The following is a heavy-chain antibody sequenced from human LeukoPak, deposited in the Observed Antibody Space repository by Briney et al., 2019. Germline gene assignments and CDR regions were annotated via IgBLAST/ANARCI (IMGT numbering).Heavy chain of an antibody. J-gene: IGHJ4*02. CDR1: GFTFSSYG. D-gene: IGHD4/OR15-4a*01. Sequence: GGSLRLSCAASGFTFSSYGMHWVRQAPGKGLEWVAVISYDGSNKYYADSVKGRFTISRDNSKNTLCLQMNSLRAEDTAVHYCAKVFPPYLYGGAIDYWGQGTLVTVSS. CDR3: AKVFPPYLYGGAIDY. V-gene: IGHV3-30*18. CDR2: ISYDGSNK.